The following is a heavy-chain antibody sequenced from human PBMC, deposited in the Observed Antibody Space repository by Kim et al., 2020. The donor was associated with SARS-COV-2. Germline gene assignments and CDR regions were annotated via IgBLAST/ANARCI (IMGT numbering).Heavy chain of an antibody. Sequence: GGSLRLSCAASGFTFSSYSMNWVRQAPGKGLEWVSSISSSSSYIYYADSVKGRFTISRDNAKNSLYLQMNSLRAEDTAVYYCARDSRVWELPDLYYYYYYGMDVWGQGTTVTVSS. CDR2: ISSSSSYI. D-gene: IGHD1-26*01. V-gene: IGHV3-21*01. J-gene: IGHJ6*02. CDR1: GFTFSSYS. CDR3: ARDSRVWELPDLYYYYYYGMDV.